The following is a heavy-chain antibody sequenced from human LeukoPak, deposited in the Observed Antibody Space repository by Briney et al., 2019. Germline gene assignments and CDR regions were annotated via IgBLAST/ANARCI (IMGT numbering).Heavy chain of an antibody. CDR3: ARDLSSDFWSGLAPYFDY. J-gene: IGHJ4*02. CDR2: INPSGGST. CDR1: GYTFTSYY. V-gene: IGHV1-46*01. D-gene: IGHD3-3*01. Sequence: GASVKVSCKASGYTFTSYYMHWVRQAPGQGLEWMGIINPSGGSTSYAQKFQGRVTITRDTSTSTVYMELSSLRSEDTAVYYCARDLSSDFWSGLAPYFDYWGQGTLVTVSS.